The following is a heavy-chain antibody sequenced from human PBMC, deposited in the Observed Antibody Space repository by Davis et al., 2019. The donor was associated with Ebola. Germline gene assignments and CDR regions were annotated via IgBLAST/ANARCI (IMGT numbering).Heavy chain of an antibody. Sequence: SETLSLTCAVYGGSFSGYYWSWIRQPPGKGLEWIGEINHSGSTNYNPSLKSRVTISVDTSKNQFSLKLSSVTAADTAVYYCARGGHIALMVYAPMGYDPWGQGTLVTVSS. CDR3: ARGGHIALMVYAPMGYDP. D-gene: IGHD2-8*01. CDR1: GGSFSGYY. V-gene: IGHV4-34*01. J-gene: IGHJ5*02. CDR2: INHSGST.